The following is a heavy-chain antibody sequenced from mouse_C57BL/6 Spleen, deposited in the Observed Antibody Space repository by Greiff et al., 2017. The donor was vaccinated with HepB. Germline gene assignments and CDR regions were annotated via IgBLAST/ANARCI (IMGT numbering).Heavy chain of an antibody. CDR2: ISSGSSTI. Sequence: EVKLVESGGGLVKPGGSLKLSCAASGFTFSDYGMHWVRQAPEKGLEWVAYISSGSSTIYYADTVKGRFTISRDNAKNTLFLQMTSLRSEDTDMYYCARDYYVSSYVCYFDVWGTGTTVTVSS. J-gene: IGHJ1*03. V-gene: IGHV5-17*01. CDR3: ARDYYVSSYVCYFDV. CDR1: GFTFSDYG. D-gene: IGHD1-1*01.